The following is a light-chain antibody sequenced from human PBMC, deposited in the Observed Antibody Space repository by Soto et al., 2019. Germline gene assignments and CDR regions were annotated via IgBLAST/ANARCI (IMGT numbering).Light chain of an antibody. V-gene: IGKV4-1*01. CDR2: WAS. Sequence: DIVMTQSPDSLAVSLGEGATINCKSSQSVLYSSNNKNYLAWYQQKPGQPPKLLIYWASTRESGVPDRFSGSGSVTDFNLTISSLQAEDVAVYYCQEYFSTPYTFGRGTNLEIK. CDR1: QSVLYSSNNKNY. J-gene: IGKJ2*01. CDR3: QEYFSTPYT.